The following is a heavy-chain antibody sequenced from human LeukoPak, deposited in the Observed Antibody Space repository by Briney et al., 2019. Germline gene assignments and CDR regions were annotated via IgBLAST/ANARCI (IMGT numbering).Heavy chain of an antibody. J-gene: IGHJ4*02. Sequence: PGGSLRLSCAASGFTFSSYAMHWVRQAPGKGLEWVAVISYDGSNKYYADSVKGRFTISRDNSKNTLYLQMNSLRAEDTAVYYCARDTYSGSYFFDYWGQGTLVTVSS. D-gene: IGHD1-26*01. CDR2: ISYDGSNK. CDR1: GFTFSSYA. CDR3: ARDTYSGSYFFDY. V-gene: IGHV3-30-3*01.